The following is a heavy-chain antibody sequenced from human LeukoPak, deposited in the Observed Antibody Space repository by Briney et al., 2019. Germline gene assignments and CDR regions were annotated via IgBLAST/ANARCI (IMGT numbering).Heavy chain of an antibody. CDR1: GFTFSSYA. J-gene: IGHJ4*02. D-gene: IGHD3-10*01. V-gene: IGHV3-23*01. Sequence: PGGSLRLSCAASGFTFSSYAMSWVRQAPGEGLEWVSAISGSGGSTYYADSVKGRFTTSRDNSKNTLYLQMNSLRAEDTAVYYCEISGSYYNVSFLDYWGQGTLVTVSS. CDR2: ISGSGGST. CDR3: EISGSYYNVSFLDY.